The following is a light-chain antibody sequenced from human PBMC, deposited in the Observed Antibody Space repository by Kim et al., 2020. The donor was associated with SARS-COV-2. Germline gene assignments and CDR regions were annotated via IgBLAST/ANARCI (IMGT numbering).Light chain of an antibody. CDR1: VSTVVHINS. J-gene: IGLJ2*01. Sequence: ATLCPRTVSTVVHINSSSWYQPLPGEPPQLMIYDVTNRPSGVSNRFSGSRSCDTASLTVAGLQAEDEADYFCTSYTRSSTLHVVFGGGDQLTVL. CDR2: DVT. CDR3: TSYTRSSTLHVV. V-gene: IGLV2-14*03.